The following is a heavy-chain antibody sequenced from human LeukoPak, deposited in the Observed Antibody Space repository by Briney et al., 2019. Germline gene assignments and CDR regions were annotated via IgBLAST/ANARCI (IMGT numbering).Heavy chain of an antibody. CDR2: MNPNSGNT. V-gene: IGHV1-8*01. D-gene: IGHD3-10*01. CDR3: ASSRKVVRGVIITHYYYYGMDV. CDR1: GYTFTSYD. J-gene: IGHJ6*02. Sequence: GASVKVSCKASGYTFTSYDINWVRQATGQGLEWMGWMNPNSGNTGYAQKFQGRVTMTRNTSISTAYMELSSLRSEDTAVYYCASSRKVVRGVIITHYYYYGMDVWGQGTTVTVSS.